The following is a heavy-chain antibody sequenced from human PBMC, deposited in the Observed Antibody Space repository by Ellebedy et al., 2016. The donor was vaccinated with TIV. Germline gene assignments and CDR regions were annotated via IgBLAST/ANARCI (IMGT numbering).Heavy chain of an antibody. CDR2: ISTISDDV. J-gene: IGHJ4*02. CDR3: AKFSGRDFRKYSLDS. V-gene: IGHV3-21*01. D-gene: IGHD5-12*01. Sequence: PGGSLRLSCAASGFAFGGFCMNWVRQAPGKGLEWVSSISTISDDVHHADSVKGRFTISRDNAKNSIYLQMNNLRPEDTAVYYCAKFSGRDFRKYSLDSWGQGTLVTVSS. CDR1: GFAFGGFC.